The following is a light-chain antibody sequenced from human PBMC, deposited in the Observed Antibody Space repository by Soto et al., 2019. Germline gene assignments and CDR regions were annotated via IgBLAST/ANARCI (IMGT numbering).Light chain of an antibody. CDR2: DAS. V-gene: IGKV3-15*01. Sequence: DIGFTKSADTMAMSPGERATLSCRASQSVSSSYLAWYQQKPGQAPRLLISDASTRATGIPARFSGSGSGTEFTLTVSSLQSEGVAVYYCQQYIKWPITVGQGTRLEIK. CDR3: QQYIKWPIT. CDR1: QSVSSSY. J-gene: IGKJ5*01.